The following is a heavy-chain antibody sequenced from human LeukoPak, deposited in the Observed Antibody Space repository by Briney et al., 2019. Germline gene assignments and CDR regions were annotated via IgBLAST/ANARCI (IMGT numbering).Heavy chain of an antibody. CDR1: GYTFSSYY. Sequence: EASVKVSCKASGYTFSSYYVHWVRQAPGQGLEWMGMIIPSDGFTSYAQKFQGRVTMTRDMSTSTVYMELSSLRSDDTAVYYCARLIAAAGTFWFDPWGQGTLVTVSS. CDR3: ARLIAAAGTFWFDP. D-gene: IGHD6-13*01. J-gene: IGHJ5*02. V-gene: IGHV1-46*01. CDR2: IIPSDGFT.